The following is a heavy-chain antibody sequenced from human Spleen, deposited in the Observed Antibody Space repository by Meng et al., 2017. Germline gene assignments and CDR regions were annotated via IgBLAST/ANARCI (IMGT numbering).Heavy chain of an antibody. CDR1: GFTFSSYA. CDR2: ISYDGSNK. J-gene: IGHJ4*02. Sequence: GESLKISCAASGFTFSSYAMHWVRQAPGKGLEWVAVISYDGSNKYYADSVKGRFTISRDNSKNTLYLQMNVLRAEDTAVYYCATLKGSGSGSHIYWGQGTLVTVSS. CDR3: ATLKGSGSGSHIY. V-gene: IGHV3-30*07. D-gene: IGHD6-19*01.